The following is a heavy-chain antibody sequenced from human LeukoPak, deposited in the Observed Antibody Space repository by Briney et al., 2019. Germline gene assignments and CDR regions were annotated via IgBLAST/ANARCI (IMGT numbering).Heavy chain of an antibody. J-gene: IGHJ3*01. Sequence: SETLSLTCAVSGASINSSNWWSWVRQSPGKGLEWIGEIYHSGSTNYNPSLKSRVTISVDKSKNQFSLKVTSVTAADTAMYCARDQRYYDSSGYPEDGFDVWGQGTMVTVSS. D-gene: IGHD3-22*01. CDR3: ARDQRYYDSSGYPEDGFDV. V-gene: IGHV4-4*02. CDR1: GASINSSNW. CDR2: IYHSGST.